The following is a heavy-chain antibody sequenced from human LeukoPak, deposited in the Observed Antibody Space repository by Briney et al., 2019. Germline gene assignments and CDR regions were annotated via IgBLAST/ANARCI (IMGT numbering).Heavy chain of an antibody. V-gene: IGHV4-31*03. CDR2: IYYSGST. J-gene: IGHJ4*02. CDR1: GGSISSGGYY. D-gene: IGHD6-6*01. CDR3: ARTGSIAARPSPVSYGGTDYFDY. Sequence: PSQTLSLTCTVSGGSISSGGYYWSWIRQHPGKGLEWIGYIYYSGSTYYSPSLKSRVTISVDTSKNQFSLKLSSVTAADTAVYYCARTGSIAARPSPVSYGGTDYFDYWGQGTLVTVSS.